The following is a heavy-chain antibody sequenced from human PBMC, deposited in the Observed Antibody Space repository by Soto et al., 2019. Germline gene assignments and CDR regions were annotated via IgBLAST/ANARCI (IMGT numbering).Heavy chain of an antibody. V-gene: IGHV4-31*03. CDR2: IYYSGST. Sequence: QVQLQESGPGLVKPSQTLSLTCTVSGGSISSGGYYWSWIRQHPGKGLEWIGYIYYSGSTYYNPXXKSRVTISVDXXKXQXXLKLSSVTAADTAVYYCARDRPVRGVTYYYYGMDVWGQGTTVTVSS. D-gene: IGHD3-10*01. J-gene: IGHJ6*02. CDR1: GGSISSGGYY. CDR3: ARDRPVRGVTYYYYGMDV.